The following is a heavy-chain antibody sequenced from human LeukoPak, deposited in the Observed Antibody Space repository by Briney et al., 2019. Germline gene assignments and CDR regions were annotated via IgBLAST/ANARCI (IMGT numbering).Heavy chain of an antibody. CDR1: GGSFSGYY. D-gene: IGHD3-9*01. Sequence: PSETLSLTCAVYGGSFSGYYWSWIRQPPGKGLEWIGEINHSGSTNYNPSLKSRVTLSLDTSKNQFSLKLSSVTAADTAVYYCAISTGYYRKAFDYWGQGTLVTVSS. CDR3: AISTGYYRKAFDY. V-gene: IGHV4-34*01. CDR2: INHSGST. J-gene: IGHJ4*02.